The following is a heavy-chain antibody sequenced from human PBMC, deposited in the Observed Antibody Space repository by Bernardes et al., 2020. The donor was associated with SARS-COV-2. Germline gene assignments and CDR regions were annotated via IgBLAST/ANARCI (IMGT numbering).Heavy chain of an antibody. V-gene: IGHV5-51*01. J-gene: IGHJ6*02. CDR3: ARRRYGDFGVDV. Sequence: GGSLKISCKGSDYTFTNYWIGWVRQMPGKGLEWMGIIYPGDSETKYSPSFQGRVTISADKSVNTAYLQWSSLKASDTAIYYCARRRYGDFGVDVWGQGTTVTVSS. CDR1: DYTFTNYW. D-gene: IGHD4-17*01. CDR2: IYPGDSET.